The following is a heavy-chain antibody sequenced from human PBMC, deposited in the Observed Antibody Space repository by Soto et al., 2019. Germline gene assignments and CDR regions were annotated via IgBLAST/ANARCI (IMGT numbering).Heavy chain of an antibody. CDR2: ISYDGSNK. D-gene: IGHD2-15*01. CDR3: AKSRLRVVTSPYGMDV. Sequence: GGSLRLSCAASGFTFSSYVMHWVRQAPGKGLEWVAVISYDGSNKYYADSVKGRFTISRDNSKNTLYLQMNSLRAEDTAVYYCAKSRLRVVTSPYGMDVWGQGPTITV. J-gene: IGHJ6*02. CDR1: GFTFSSYV. V-gene: IGHV3-30*18.